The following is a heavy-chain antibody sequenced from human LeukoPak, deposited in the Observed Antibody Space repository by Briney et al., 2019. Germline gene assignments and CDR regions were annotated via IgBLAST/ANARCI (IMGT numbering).Heavy chain of an antibody. V-gene: IGHV3-30*18. J-gene: IGHJ6*02. CDR1: GFTSSSYG. CDR2: ISYDGSNK. Sequence: GGSLRLSCAASGFTSSSYGMHWVRQAPGKGLEWVAVISYDGSNKYYADSVKGRFTISRDNSKNTLYLQMNSLRAEDTAVYYCAKDRGYCSSTSCSRSFLYGMDVWGQGTTVTVSS. D-gene: IGHD2-2*01. CDR3: AKDRGYCSSTSCSRSFLYGMDV.